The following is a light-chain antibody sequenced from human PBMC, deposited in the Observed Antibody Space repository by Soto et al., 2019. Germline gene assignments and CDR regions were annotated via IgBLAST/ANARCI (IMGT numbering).Light chain of an antibody. CDR2: EVS. J-gene: IGLJ1*01. CDR3: GSYTTTYVRI. V-gene: IGLV2-14*01. CDR1: SSDVGRYNY. Sequence: QSVLTQPASVSGSPGQSITISCTGTSSDVGRYNYVSWYQQHPGRAPKLIIYEVSNRPSGVSDRFSGSKSGTVASLTISGLQAADEADYYCGSYTTTYVRIFGTGTKVTV.